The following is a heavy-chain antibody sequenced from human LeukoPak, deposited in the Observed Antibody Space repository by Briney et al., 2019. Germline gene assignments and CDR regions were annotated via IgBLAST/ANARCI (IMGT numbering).Heavy chain of an antibody. Sequence: PSETLSLTCTVSGGSISSGSYYWSWIRQPAGKGLEWIGRIYTSGSTNYNPSLKSRVTMSVDTSKNQFSLKLSSVTAADTAVYYCARTPDYYDSSGFNWFDPWGQGTLVTVSS. J-gene: IGHJ5*02. CDR2: IYTSGST. V-gene: IGHV4-61*02. D-gene: IGHD3-22*01. CDR3: ARTPDYYDSSGFNWFDP. CDR1: GGSISSGSYY.